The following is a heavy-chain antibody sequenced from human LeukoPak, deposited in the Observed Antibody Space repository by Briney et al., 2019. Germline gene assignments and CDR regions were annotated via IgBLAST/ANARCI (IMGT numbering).Heavy chain of an antibody. CDR2: INHSGST. Sequence: SETLSLTCAVYGGSFSGYYWSWLRQPPGKGLERIGEINHSGSTNYNPSLKSRVTISVDTSKNQFSLKLSSVTAADTAVYYCARGPLIVVVPAVNYYYYMDVWGKGTTVTVSS. V-gene: IGHV4-34*01. CDR1: GGSFSGYY. J-gene: IGHJ6*03. CDR3: ARGPLIVVVPAVNYYYYMDV. D-gene: IGHD2-2*01.